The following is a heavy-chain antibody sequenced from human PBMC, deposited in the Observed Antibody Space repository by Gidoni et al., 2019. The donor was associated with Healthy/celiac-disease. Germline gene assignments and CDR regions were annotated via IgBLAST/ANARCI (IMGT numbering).Heavy chain of an antibody. CDR2: ISYDGSIK. Sequence: QVQLVEAGGGMVQPGRYLRLSCASSGFTFSSYAMHWFRQAPGKGLEWVAVISYDGSIKYYADSVKGRFTISRDNSKHTLYLQMNSLRAEDTAVYYCARTTGPFDYWGQGTLVTVSS. V-gene: IGHV3-30-3*01. J-gene: IGHJ4*02. CDR1: GFTFSSYA. CDR3: ARTTGPFDY. D-gene: IGHD4-17*01.